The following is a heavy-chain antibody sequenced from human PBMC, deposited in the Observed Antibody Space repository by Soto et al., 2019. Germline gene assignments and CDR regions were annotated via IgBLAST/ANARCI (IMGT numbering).Heavy chain of an antibody. CDR2: IYHSGSI. V-gene: IGHV4-4*02. J-gene: IGHJ3*02. D-gene: IGHD3-22*01. CDR3: ARDGNYYDTSGLAFDI. Sequence: LSLPCAVSGGSTSSSNWWSCVRQPPGKGLEWIGEIYHSGSINYNPSLKSRVTISVDKSKNQFSLKLSSVTAADTAVYYCARDGNYYDTSGLAFDIWGQGTMVTGSS. CDR1: GGSTSSSNW.